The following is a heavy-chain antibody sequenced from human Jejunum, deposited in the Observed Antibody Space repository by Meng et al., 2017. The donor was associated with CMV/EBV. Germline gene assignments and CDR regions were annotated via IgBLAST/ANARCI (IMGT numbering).Heavy chain of an antibody. Sequence: QVTLRESGPSLLKPTQTLTLTCTFSGFSLSSSGVGVGWIRQPPGKALEWPALAYWGDDNRYSPSLKSRLVVTKDTSKNQVVLIMTNVDPVDTATYFCAHRLKGYGWNDWEFDHWGQGILVTVS. CDR1: GFSLSSSGVG. CDR2: AYWGDDN. V-gene: IGHV2-5*02. J-gene: IGHJ4*02. D-gene: IGHD1-1*01. CDR3: AHRLKGYGWNDWEFDH.